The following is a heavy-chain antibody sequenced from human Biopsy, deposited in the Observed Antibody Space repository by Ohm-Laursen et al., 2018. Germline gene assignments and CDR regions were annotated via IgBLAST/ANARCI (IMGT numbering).Heavy chain of an antibody. CDR3: AGIVLGPTNDAFDI. D-gene: IGHD1-26*01. Sequence: SQTLSLTCTVSGDSIRNYYWSWIRQAAGKGLEWIGRIYPGGGTIYNPSLKSQVTMSVDTSKSHFSLNLNSVTAADTAVYYCAGIVLGPTNDAFDIWGQGTMVTVSS. CDR1: GDSIRNYY. CDR2: IYPGGGT. J-gene: IGHJ3*02. V-gene: IGHV4-4*07.